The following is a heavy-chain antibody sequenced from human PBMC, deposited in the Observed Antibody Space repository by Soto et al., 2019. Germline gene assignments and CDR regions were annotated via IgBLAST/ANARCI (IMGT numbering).Heavy chain of an antibody. CDR1: GGSISSYY. CDR3: ARAPSYYYDSSGYYFYWFDP. J-gene: IGHJ5*02. D-gene: IGHD3-22*01. Sequence: SETLSLTCTVSGGSISSYYWSWIRQPPEKGLEWIGYIYYSGSTNYNPSLKSRVTISVDTSKNQFSLKLSSVTAADTAVYYCARAPSYYYDSSGYYFYWFDPWGQGTLVTVSS. V-gene: IGHV4-59*01. CDR2: IYYSGST.